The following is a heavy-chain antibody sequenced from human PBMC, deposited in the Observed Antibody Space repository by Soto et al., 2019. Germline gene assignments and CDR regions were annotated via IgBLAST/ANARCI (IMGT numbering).Heavy chain of an antibody. D-gene: IGHD3-10*01. V-gene: IGHV3-21*01. CDR3: AREEVLLWFGELLSGEYYFEY. CDR2: ISSSSSYI. J-gene: IGHJ4*02. Sequence: GGSLRLSCAASGFPFSIYSMNLVRQSPGKGLEWVSSISSSSSYIYYADSVKGRFTISRDNAKNSLYLQMNSLRAEDTAVYYCAREEVLLWFGELLSGEYYFEYWWQGDXVTV. CDR1: GFPFSIYS.